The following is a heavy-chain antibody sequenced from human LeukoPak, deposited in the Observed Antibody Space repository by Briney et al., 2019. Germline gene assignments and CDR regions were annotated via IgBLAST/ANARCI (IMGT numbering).Heavy chain of an antibody. CDR2: INHSGST. V-gene: IGHV4-34*01. CDR3: ARVHIAVVSPIGNWFDP. CDR1: GGSFSGYY. Sequence: SETLSLTCAVYGGSFSGYYWSGIRQPPGKGLEWIGEINHSGSTNYNPSLKSRVTISVDTSKNQFSLKLSSVTAADTAVYYCARVHIAVVSPIGNWFDPWGQGTLVTVSS. J-gene: IGHJ5*02. D-gene: IGHD2-21*01.